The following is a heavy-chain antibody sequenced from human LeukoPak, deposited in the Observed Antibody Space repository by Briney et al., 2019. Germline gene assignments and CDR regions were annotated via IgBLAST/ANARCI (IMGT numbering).Heavy chain of an antibody. Sequence: ASVKVSCKASGGTFSSYAISWVRQAPGQGLEWMGGIIPIFGTANYAQKFQGRVTITTDESTNTAYMELSSLRSEDTAVYYCARDRCSSTSCPTPNWFDPWGQGTLVTVSS. CDR2: IIPIFGTA. D-gene: IGHD2-2*01. V-gene: IGHV1-69*05. CDR1: GGTFSSYA. CDR3: ARDRCSSTSCPTPNWFDP. J-gene: IGHJ5*02.